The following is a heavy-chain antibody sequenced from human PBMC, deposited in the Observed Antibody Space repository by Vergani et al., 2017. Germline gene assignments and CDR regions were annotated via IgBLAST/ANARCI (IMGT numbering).Heavy chain of an antibody. CDR1: GFTFSNAW. Sequence: EVQLVESGGGLVKPGGSLRLSCAASGFTFSNAWMSWVRQAPAKGLEWVGRIKSKTDGGTADYAAPVKGRFTISRDDSKNTLYLQMTGLKTEDTAVYYCTTGDIVVVPAALKYYFDYWGQGTLVTVSS. CDR2: IKSKTDGGTA. D-gene: IGHD2-2*01. V-gene: IGHV3-15*01. CDR3: TTGDIVVVPAALKYYFDY. J-gene: IGHJ4*02.